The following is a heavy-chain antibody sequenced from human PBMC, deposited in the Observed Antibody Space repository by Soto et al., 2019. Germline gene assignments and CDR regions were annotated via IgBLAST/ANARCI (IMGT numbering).Heavy chain of an antibody. CDR3: ARGEAIGDDP. D-gene: IGHD3-10*01. V-gene: IGHV3-7*01. Sequence: EVQLVESGGVLAQPGGSLRLSCAASGLTFSSYWMTWVRQAPGKGLEWVANIKQDGSEKYYVDSVKGRFTISRDNAKNSLYLQMNNLRVEDTAVYYCARGEAIGDDPWGHGTLVTVSS. CDR2: IKQDGSEK. J-gene: IGHJ5*02. CDR1: GLTFSSYW.